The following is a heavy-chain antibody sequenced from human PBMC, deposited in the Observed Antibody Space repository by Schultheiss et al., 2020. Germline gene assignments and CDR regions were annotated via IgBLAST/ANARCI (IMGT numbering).Heavy chain of an antibody. CDR3: ASGGEGYCSGGSCYSGQGYYYYGMDV. CDR1: GGSISSSNW. Sequence: SETLSLTCAVSGGSISSSNWWSWVRQPPGKGLEWIGYIYYSGSTYYNPSLKSRVTISVDTSKNQFSLKLSSVTAADTAVYYCASGGEGYCSGGSCYSGQGYYYYGMDVWGQGTTVTVSS. V-gene: IGHV4-4*02. J-gene: IGHJ6*02. D-gene: IGHD2-15*01. CDR2: IYYSGST.